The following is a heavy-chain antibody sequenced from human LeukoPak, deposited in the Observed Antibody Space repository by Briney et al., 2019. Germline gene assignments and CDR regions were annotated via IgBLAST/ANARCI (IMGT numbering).Heavy chain of an antibody. J-gene: IGHJ3*02. CDR3: ARKGGSRPNDAFDI. CDR2: IIPIFGTA. Sequence: SVKVSCKASGGTFSSYAISWVRQAPGQGLEWMGGIIPIFGTANYAQKFQGRVTITADESTSTAYMELSSLRSEDTAVYYCARKGGSRPNDAFDIWGQGTMVTVSS. D-gene: IGHD2-15*01. CDR1: GGTFSSYA. V-gene: IGHV1-69*13.